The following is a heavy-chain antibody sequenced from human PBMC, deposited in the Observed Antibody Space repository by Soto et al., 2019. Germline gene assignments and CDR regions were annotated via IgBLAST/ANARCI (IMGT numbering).Heavy chain of an antibody. J-gene: IGHJ4*02. Sequence: ESGGGVVQPGRSLRLSCAASGFTFSSYAMHWVRQAPGKGLEWVAVIPYDGSNKYYADSVKGRFTISRDISKNTLYLQMNSLRAEDTAVYYCARAGGLLLDYWGQGTLVTVSS. V-gene: IGHV3-30-3*01. CDR3: ARAGGLLLDY. CDR1: GFTFSSYA. D-gene: IGHD2-15*01. CDR2: IPYDGSNK.